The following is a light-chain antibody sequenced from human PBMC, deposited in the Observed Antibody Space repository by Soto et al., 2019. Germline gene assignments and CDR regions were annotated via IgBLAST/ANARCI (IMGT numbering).Light chain of an antibody. J-gene: IGLJ3*02. CDR3: VLYMGSGIWV. V-gene: IGLV8-61*01. Sequence: QTVVTQEPSFSVSPGRTVTLTCGLSSGSVSTSYYPSWYQQTPGQAPRTLIYSTNTRSSGVHDRFSGSILGNKAALTITGAQADDESDYYCVLYMGSGIWVFGGGTKLTVL. CDR1: SGSVSTSYY. CDR2: STN.